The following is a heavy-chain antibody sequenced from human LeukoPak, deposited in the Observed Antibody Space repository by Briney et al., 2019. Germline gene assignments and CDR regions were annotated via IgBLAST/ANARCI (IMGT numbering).Heavy chain of an antibody. CDR2: IDMDGSST. J-gene: IGHJ4*02. CDR3: VREGGYDPFEN. Sequence: GGSLRLSCAASGVTFSYYWMHWVRQAPGKGLVWVSRIDMDGSSTSYAGSVKGRFTISRDNAKNTLYLQMNSLRAEDTAVYYCVREGGYDPFENWGQGTLVTVSS. D-gene: IGHD5-12*01. V-gene: IGHV3-74*01. CDR1: GVTFSYYW.